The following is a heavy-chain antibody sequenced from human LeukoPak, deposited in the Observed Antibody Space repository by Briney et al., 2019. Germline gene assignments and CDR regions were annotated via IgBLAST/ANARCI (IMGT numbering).Heavy chain of an antibody. CDR1: GGSIRSYY. CDR3: ARHRGGTTYDY. V-gene: IGHV4-59*08. D-gene: IGHD1-1*01. Sequence: SGTLSLTCTDSGGSIRSYYWSWIRQPPGKGLEWIGYVSYSGSTYYNASLKNRVTISVDTSKNQFSMKLNSVTAADTAVYCCARHRGGTTYDYWGQGTLVTVSS. CDR2: VSYSGST. J-gene: IGHJ4*02.